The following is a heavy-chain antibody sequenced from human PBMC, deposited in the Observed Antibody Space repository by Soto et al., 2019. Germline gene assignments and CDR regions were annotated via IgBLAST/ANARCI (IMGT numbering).Heavy chain of an antibody. J-gene: IGHJ5*02. CDR1: GGTFSSYA. CDR2: IIPIFGTA. Sequence: GASVKVSCKASGGTFSSYAISWVRQAPGQGLEWMGGIIPIFGTANYAQKFQGRVTITADESTSTAYMELGSLRSEDTAVYYCARTRFLEWLLYRAAFDPWGQGTLVTVSS. D-gene: IGHD3-3*01. V-gene: IGHV1-69*13. CDR3: ARTRFLEWLLYRAAFDP.